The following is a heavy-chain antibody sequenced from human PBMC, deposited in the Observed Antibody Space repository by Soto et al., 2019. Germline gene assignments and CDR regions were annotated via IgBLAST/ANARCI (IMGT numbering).Heavy chain of an antibody. CDR1: GFTFSSYA. J-gene: IGHJ5*02. D-gene: IGHD3-22*01. Sequence: GGSLRLSCAASGFTFSSYAMSWVRQAPGKGLEWVSAISGSGGNTYYADSVKGRFTISRDNSKNTLYLQMNSLRAEDTAVYYCANYNYYDASGPSWGQGSLVTVSS. CDR2: ISGSGGNT. V-gene: IGHV3-23*01. CDR3: ANYNYYDASGPS.